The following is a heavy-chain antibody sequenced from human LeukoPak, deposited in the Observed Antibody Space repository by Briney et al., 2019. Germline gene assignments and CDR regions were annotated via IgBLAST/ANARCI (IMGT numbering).Heavy chain of an antibody. J-gene: IGHJ4*02. Sequence: SETLSLTCTVSGASINSFYWSWIRQPPGKGLEWIGYIYYSGSTNTNPSLKSRVSISIDTSKSQISLKLRSVTAADTAVYYCARDLSRGFDYWGQGTLVTVSS. CDR1: GASINSFY. CDR3: ARDLSRGFDY. D-gene: IGHD3-10*01. CDR2: IYYSGST. V-gene: IGHV4-59*01.